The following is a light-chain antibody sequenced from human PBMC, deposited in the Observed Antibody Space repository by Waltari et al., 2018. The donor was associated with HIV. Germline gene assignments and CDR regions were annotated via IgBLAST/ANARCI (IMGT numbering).Light chain of an antibody. CDR2: LAS. V-gene: IGKV2-28*01. CDR1: EIPLHGNNKRNY. Sequence: DILISQSPPSLSVTPGESASISCSSTEIPLHGNNKRNYIDWYGQKPGQTQRLLIYLASSRASGVPDRFECIGSGTNFTLRITKVAPEDVGTYYCLQGLRAPFAFGQGT. CDR3: LQGLRAPFA. J-gene: IGKJ2*01.